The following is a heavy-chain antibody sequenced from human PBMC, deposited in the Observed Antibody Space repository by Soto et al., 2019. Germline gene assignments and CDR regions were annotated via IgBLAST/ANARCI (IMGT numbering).Heavy chain of an antibody. D-gene: IGHD2-21*01. CDR3: ARDGAGAYGLGWFDP. CDR2: IYHSGST. CDR1: GDSISRGGYY. J-gene: IGHJ5*02. V-gene: IGHV4-31*03. Sequence: QVQLQESGPGLVKPSQTLSLTCTVSGDSISRGGYYWNWLRQHPRKGLEWIGYIYHSGSTIYNPSLERRVTISVDTSKNRLSREVSNVTAADTAVYYCARDGAGAYGLGWFDPWGQGILVTVSS.